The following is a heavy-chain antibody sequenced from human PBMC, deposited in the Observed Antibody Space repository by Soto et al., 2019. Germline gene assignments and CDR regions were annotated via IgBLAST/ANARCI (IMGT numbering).Heavy chain of an antibody. Sequence: GKGLEWVSSISSSSSYIYYADSVKGRFTISRDNAKNSLYLQMNSLRAEDTSVYYCARAERYFAWLFLPPDYWGQGLLVTVSS. CDR3: ARAERYFAWLFLPPDY. V-gene: IGHV3-21*01. J-gene: IGHJ4*02. CDR2: ISSSSSYI. D-gene: IGHD3-9*01.